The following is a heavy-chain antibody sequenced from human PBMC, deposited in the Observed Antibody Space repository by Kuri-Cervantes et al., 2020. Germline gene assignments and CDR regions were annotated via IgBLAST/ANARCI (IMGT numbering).Heavy chain of an antibody. Sequence: ASVKVSCKASGYTFTSYGISWVRQAPGQGLEWMGWISAYNGNTNYAQKFQGRVTITRDTSASTAYMELSSLRSEDTAVYYCGTGFSSGWYVYWGQGTLVTVSS. J-gene: IGHJ4*02. CDR2: ISAYNGNT. D-gene: IGHD6-19*01. CDR3: GTGFSSGWYVY. V-gene: IGHV1-18*01. CDR1: GYTFTSYG.